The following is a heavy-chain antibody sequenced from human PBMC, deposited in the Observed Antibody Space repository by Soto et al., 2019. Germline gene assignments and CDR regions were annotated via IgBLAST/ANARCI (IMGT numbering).Heavy chain of an antibody. CDR1: GFTFSSYS. CDR3: ARDGPYSGSYSD. J-gene: IGHJ4*02. D-gene: IGHD1-26*01. V-gene: IGHV3-21*01. CDR2: IGSSSTDI. Sequence: GGSLRLSCAASGFTFSSYSMNWVRQAPGKGLEWVSSIGSSSTDIYYVDSVKGRFTISRDNAKNSLYLQMNSLRAEDTAVYYCARDGPYSGSYSDWGQGTLVTVSS.